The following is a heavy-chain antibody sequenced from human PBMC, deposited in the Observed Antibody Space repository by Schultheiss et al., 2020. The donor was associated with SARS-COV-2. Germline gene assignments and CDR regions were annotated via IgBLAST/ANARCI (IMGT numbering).Heavy chain of an antibody. CDR1: GGTFSSYA. CDR2: IIPIFGTA. CDR3: ARDQGEDGPYGFFDY. J-gene: IGHJ4*02. Sequence: SVKVSCKASGGTFSSYAISWVRQAPGQGLEWMGGIIPIFGTANYAQKFQGRVTMTRNTSISTAYMELSSLRSEDTAVYYCARDQGEDGPYGFFDYWGQGTLVTVSS. D-gene: IGHD5-24*01. V-gene: IGHV1-69*05.